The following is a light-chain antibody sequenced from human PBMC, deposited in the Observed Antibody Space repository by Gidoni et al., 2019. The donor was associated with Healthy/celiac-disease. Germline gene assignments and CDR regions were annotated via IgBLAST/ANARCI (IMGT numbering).Light chain of an antibody. V-gene: IGKV1-27*01. Sequence: DIQMTQSPSSLSASVGDRVTITCRASQGISNYLAWYQQKPGKVPKLLIYSASTLQSGFPPRFSGSGSGTDFTLTISSLQPEDVATYYCQKYNSAPRTFGPGTKVDIK. CDR3: QKYNSAPRT. CDR2: SAS. CDR1: QGISNY. J-gene: IGKJ3*01.